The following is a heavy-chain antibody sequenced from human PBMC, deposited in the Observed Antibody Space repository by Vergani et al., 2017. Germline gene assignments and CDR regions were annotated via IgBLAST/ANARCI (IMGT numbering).Heavy chain of an antibody. CDR1: GYTFTSYY. CDR2: INPSGGST. CDR3: TREGGELLRAFDI. V-gene: IGHV1-46*01. J-gene: IGHJ3*02. Sequence: QVQLVQSGAEVKKPGASVKVSCKASGYTFTSYYMHWVRQAPGQGLEWMGIINPSGGSTSYAQKFQGRVTMTRDTSTSTVYMELSSLRSEDTAVYYCTREGGELLRAFDIWGQGTMVTVSS. D-gene: IGHD1-26*01.